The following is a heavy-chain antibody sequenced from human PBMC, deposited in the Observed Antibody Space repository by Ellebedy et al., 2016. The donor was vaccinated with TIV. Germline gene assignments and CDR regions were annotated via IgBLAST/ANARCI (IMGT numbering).Heavy chain of an antibody. CDR1: GGSFTGYY. V-gene: IGHV4-34*01. Sequence: MPSETLSLTCAVYGGSFTGYYWDWIRQPPGKGLEWIGEINHSGSTNYNPSLKSRVTISIDTSKNHFSLRLSSVTAADTAVYYCARDSRDGFTPNAFDIWGQGTLVTVSS. CDR3: ARDSRDGFTPNAFDI. D-gene: IGHD5-24*01. J-gene: IGHJ3*02. CDR2: INHSGST.